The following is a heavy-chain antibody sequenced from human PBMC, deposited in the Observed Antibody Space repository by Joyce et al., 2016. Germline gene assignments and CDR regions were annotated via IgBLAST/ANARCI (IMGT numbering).Heavy chain of an antibody. CDR1: GFSVSSKG. CDR2: MNSGGNT. D-gene: IGHD2-21*01. J-gene: IGHJ5*02. V-gene: IGHV3-66*02. Sequence: EVQLVESGGGLVQPGDSLRLSCAASGFSVSSKGMHWVRQAPGTGLEWVSHMNSGGNTYYGDSVKGRFTISRDNSKNTLYLQMNSLRAEDTAVYYCARAISVEERAWGQGTLVTVSS. CDR3: ARAISVEERA.